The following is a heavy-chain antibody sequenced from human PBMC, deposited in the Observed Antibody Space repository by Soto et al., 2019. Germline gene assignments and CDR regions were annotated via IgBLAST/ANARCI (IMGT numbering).Heavy chain of an antibody. Sequence: GESLKISCKGSGYSFTSYWIGWVRQMPGKGLEWMGIIYPGDSDTRYSPSFQGQVTISADKSISTAYLQWSSLKASDTAMYYCARPSRQYNWNYEGLYYYYYMDVWGKGTTVTVSS. D-gene: IGHD1-7*01. V-gene: IGHV5-51*01. CDR1: GYSFTSYW. CDR2: IYPGDSDT. CDR3: ARPSRQYNWNYEGLYYYYYMDV. J-gene: IGHJ6*03.